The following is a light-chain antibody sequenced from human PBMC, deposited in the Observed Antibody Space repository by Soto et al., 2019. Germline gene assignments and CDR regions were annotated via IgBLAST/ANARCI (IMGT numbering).Light chain of an antibody. J-gene: IGKJ1*01. Sequence: DIQLTQSPPFLSASVGDRVTITCRASQGISSFLAWYQQKPGKAPKLLIYAASTLKSGFPSRLSGSGSGTEFTLTISTLQPEDFATYYCKQLNSYPLTFGQGTKVEIK. CDR2: AAS. CDR1: QGISSF. CDR3: KQLNSYPLT. V-gene: IGKV1-9*01.